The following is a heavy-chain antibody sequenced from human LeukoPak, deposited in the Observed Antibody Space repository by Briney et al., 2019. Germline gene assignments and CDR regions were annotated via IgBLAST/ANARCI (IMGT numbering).Heavy chain of an antibody. V-gene: IGHV4-59*08. CDR2: IYFSGTT. D-gene: IGHD6-13*01. J-gene: IGHJ5*02. Sequence: PSETLSLTCTVSGDSINAYYWGWLRQPPGKGLEWIGYIYFSGTTNYNPSLESRVTISVDTSKNQFSLKLSSVTAADTAVYYCARRRAEGGSNGHYNWFDPWGQGSLVTVSS. CDR1: GDSINAYY. CDR3: ARRRAEGGSNGHYNWFDP.